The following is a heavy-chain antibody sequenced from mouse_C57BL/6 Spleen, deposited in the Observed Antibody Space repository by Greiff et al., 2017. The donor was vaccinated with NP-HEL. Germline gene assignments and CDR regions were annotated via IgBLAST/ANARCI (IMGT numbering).Heavy chain of an antibody. CDR2: IRNKANNHAT. V-gene: IGHV6-6*01. Sequence: EVQVVESGGGLVQPGGSMKLSCAASGFTFSDAWMDWVRQSPEKGLEWVAEIRNKANNHATYYAESVKGRFTISRDDSKSSVYLQMNSLRAEDTGIYYCTRFGNYDYAMDYWGQGTSVTVSS. CDR1: GFTFSDAW. CDR3: TRFGNYDYAMDY. D-gene: IGHD2-1*01. J-gene: IGHJ4*01.